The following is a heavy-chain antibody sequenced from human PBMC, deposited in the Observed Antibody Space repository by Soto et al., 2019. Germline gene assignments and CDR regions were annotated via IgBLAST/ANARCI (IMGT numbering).Heavy chain of an antibody. J-gene: IGHJ6*02. CDR3: ARGALAAQYYYYGMDV. V-gene: IGHV5-51*01. D-gene: IGHD6-6*01. CDR1: GYSFTSYW. Sequence: GESLKISCKGSGYSFTSYWIGWVRQMPGKGLEWMGIIYPGDSDTRYSPSFQGQVTISADKSISTAYLQWSSLKASDTAMYYCARGALAAQYYYYGMDVWGQGTTVTVSS. CDR2: IYPGDSDT.